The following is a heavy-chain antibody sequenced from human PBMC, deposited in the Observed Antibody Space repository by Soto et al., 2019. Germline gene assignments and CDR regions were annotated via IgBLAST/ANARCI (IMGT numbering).Heavy chain of an antibody. D-gene: IGHD3-22*01. Sequence: SETLSLTCTVSGGSISRYYWSWIRQPPGKGLEWIGYIYYSGSTNYNPSLKSRVTISVDTSKNQFSLKLSSVTAADTAVYYCARVMFWDDSRGYYYDYWGQGTLVTVSS. J-gene: IGHJ4*02. V-gene: IGHV4-59*01. CDR3: ARVMFWDDSRGYYYDY. CDR1: GGSISRYY. CDR2: IYYSGST.